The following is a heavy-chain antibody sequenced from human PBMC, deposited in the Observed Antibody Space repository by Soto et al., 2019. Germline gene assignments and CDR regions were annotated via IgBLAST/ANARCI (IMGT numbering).Heavy chain of an antibody. D-gene: IGHD1-1*01. V-gene: IGHV3-13*01. Sequence: EVQLVESGGGLVQPGGSLRLSCAASGFTFSSYDMHWVRQATGKGLEWVSAIGTAGDTYYPGSVKGRFTISRENAKNSLYLQMTSLRAGDTAVYYCARGVPDVSMDVWGQGTTVTVSS. CDR1: GFTFSSYD. CDR3: ARGVPDVSMDV. CDR2: IGTAGDT. J-gene: IGHJ6*02.